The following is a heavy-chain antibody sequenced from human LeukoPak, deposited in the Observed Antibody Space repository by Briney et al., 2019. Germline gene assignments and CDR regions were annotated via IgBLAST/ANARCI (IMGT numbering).Heavy chain of an antibody. Sequence: GGSLRLSCAASGFTFSNHWMTWVRQAPGKGLEWVANINRDGSEKYYVDSVKGRFTISRDNAKNSLYLQMNSLRAEDTAVYYCARDGGSRTADPWGQGTLVTASS. D-gene: IGHD2-2*01. CDR1: GFTFSNHW. CDR3: ARDGGSRTADP. J-gene: IGHJ5*02. V-gene: IGHV3-7*01. CDR2: INRDGSEK.